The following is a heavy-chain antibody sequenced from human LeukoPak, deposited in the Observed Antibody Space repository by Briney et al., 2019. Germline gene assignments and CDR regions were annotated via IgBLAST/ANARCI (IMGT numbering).Heavy chain of an antibody. J-gene: IGHJ3*02. D-gene: IGHD1-26*01. V-gene: IGHV3-74*03. CDR2: INTDGYST. CDR1: GFSLSGYW. Sequence: GGSLRLSCAASGFSLSGYWMHWVRQTPGAGLVWVSRINTDGYSTKYADSVKGRFTISRDSAKNTLYLQMNSLRAEDTALHYCAREGSGWEPINDAFDIWGQGTMVTVSS. CDR3: AREGSGWEPINDAFDI.